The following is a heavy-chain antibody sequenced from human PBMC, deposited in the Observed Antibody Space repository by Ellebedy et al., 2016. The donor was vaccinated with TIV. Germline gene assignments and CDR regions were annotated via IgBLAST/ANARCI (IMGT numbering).Heavy chain of an antibody. CDR2: INHSGST. Sequence: MPGGSLRLSCAASGFTFSSYGMHWVRQPPGKGLEWIGEINHSGSTNYNPSLKSRVTISVDTSKNQFSLKLSSVTAADTAVYYCARLDYYDSSGILYWGQGTLVTVSS. CDR3: ARLDYYDSSGILY. CDR1: GFTFSSYG. D-gene: IGHD3-22*01. V-gene: IGHV4-34*01. J-gene: IGHJ4*02.